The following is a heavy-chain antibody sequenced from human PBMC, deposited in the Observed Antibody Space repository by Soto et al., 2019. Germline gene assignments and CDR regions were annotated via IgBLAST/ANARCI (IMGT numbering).Heavy chain of an antibody. J-gene: IGHJ6*02. CDR3: VRQGFGRLHGLVDV. CDR2: IYHSGST. Sequence: ETLSLTCAVSGGSINSSNWWSWVRQPPGKGLEWIGEIYHSGSTNYNPSLKSRVTISVDKSKNQFSLKLSSVTAADTAVYYCVRQGFGRLHGLVDVWGQGTTVTVSS. D-gene: IGHD3-10*01. CDR1: GGSINSSNW. V-gene: IGHV4-4*02.